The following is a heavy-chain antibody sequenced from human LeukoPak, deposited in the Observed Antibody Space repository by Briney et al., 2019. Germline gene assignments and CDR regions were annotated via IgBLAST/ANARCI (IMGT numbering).Heavy chain of an antibody. CDR3: ARVGGVGYYYYMDV. CDR2: IYHSGST. CDR1: GYSISSGYY. J-gene: IGHJ6*03. V-gene: IGHV4-38-2*01. D-gene: IGHD3-16*01. Sequence: SETLSLTCAVSGYSISSGYYWGGIRPPPGKGLEGIGSIYHSGSTYYNPSLKSRVTISVDTSKNQFSLKLSSVTAADTAVYYCARVGGVGYYYYMDVWGKGTTVTVSS.